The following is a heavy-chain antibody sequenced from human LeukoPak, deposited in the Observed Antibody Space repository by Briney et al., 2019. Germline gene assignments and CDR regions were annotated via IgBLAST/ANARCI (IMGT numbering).Heavy chain of an antibody. D-gene: IGHD6-19*01. V-gene: IGHV4-4*07. CDR1: GDSTSGYY. CDR3: ARERSSGLAL. J-gene: IGHJ5*02. CDR2: IYSGGSA. Sequence: PSETLSLTCTVPGDSTSGYYWSWIRQPAEKGLEWIGRIYSGGSANYNPSLKSRVTMSLDTSKKQFYLQMNSVTAADTAIYYCARERSSGLALWGQGALVTVSS.